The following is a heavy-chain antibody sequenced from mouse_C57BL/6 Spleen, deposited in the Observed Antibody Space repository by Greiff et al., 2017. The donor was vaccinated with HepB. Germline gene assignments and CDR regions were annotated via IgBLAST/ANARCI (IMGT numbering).Heavy chain of an antibody. Sequence: QVQLKQSGAELVKPGASVKLSCKASGYTFTEYTIHWVKQRSGQGLEWIGWFYPGSGSIKYNEKFKDKATLTADKSSSTVYMELSRLTSEDSAVYFCARHEEWVRDYSAWFAYWGQGTLVTVSA. CDR2: FYPGSGSI. D-gene: IGHD1-1*01. V-gene: IGHV1-62-2*01. CDR1: GYTFTEYT. CDR3: ARHEEWVRDYSAWFAY. J-gene: IGHJ3*01.